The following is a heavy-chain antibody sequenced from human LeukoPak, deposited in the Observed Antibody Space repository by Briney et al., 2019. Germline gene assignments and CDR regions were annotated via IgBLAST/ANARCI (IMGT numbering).Heavy chain of an antibody. CDR1: GFTVSSSY. J-gene: IGHJ4*02. D-gene: IGHD6-19*01. CDR2: IYSGGNT. CDR3: ARVCNPGSSGCPGDY. V-gene: IGHV3-53*01. Sequence: GGSLRLSCAASGFTVSSSYMSWVRQAPGEGLEWVSVIYSGGNTYYADSVKGRFTISRDNSKNTLYLQMNSLRAEDTAVYYCARVCNPGSSGCPGDYWGQGTLVSVS.